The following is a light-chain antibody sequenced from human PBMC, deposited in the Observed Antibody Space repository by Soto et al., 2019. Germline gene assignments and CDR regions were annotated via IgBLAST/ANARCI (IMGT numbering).Light chain of an antibody. CDR3: HQYYNCVYT. V-gene: IGKV4-1*01. Sequence: DIVMTQSPDSLAVSLGERATINCKSSRSLFSISNNKNYLAWYQQKPGQPPKLLIYWASTRDSWVPDRFSGSGSGTDFTLTIDSLHAEDVAVYYCHQYYNCVYTFCHETMLEIK. J-gene: IGKJ2*01. CDR2: WAS. CDR1: RSLFSISNNKNY.